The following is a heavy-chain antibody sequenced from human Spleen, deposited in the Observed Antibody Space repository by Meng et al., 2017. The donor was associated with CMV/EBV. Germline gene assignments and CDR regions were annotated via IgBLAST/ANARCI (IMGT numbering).Heavy chain of an antibody. V-gene: IGHV4-59*01. CDR3: ARDSNYDILTGRTYYYGMDV. J-gene: IGHJ6*02. CDR2: IHYSGST. D-gene: IGHD3-9*01. CDR1: GGSISNYY. Sequence: SETLSLTCTVSGGSISNYYWSWIRQLPGKGLEWIGYIHYSGSTNYNPSLKSRVTISVDTSKNQFSLKLSSVTAADTAVYYCARDSNYDILTGRTYYYGMDVWGQGITVTVSS.